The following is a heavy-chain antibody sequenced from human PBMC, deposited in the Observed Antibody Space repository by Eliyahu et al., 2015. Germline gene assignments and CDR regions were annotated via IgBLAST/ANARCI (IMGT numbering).Heavy chain of an antibody. CDR1: GFTFSTYD. V-gene: IGHV3-13*01. D-gene: IGHD6-13*01. Sequence: EVQLAESGGGLVQPGGSXRLSCAASGFTFSTYDMPWXRQPTGKXXEGVSSIGNAGDTYYADSVKGRFTISRENDKNSLYLQMNSLRAGDTAVYYCARAGSSSWRYFDSWGQGTLVTVSS. J-gene: IGHJ4*02. CDR3: ARAGSSSWRYFDS. CDR2: IGNAGDT.